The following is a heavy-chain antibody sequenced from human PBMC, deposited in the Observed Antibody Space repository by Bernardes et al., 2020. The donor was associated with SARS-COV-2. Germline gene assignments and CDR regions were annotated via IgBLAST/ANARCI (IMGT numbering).Heavy chain of an antibody. CDR1: GFTFRRYS. V-gene: IGHV3-64D*06. CDR2: ISSDGDNK. Sequence: GGSLRRSWSASGFTFRRYSMHWVRQAPGKGLEYVSGISSDGDNKQYADSGEDRFTISRDNCKDTLYRQLTSLRLEDTAVYYCVKADYKFFWPSSGWGGHFFDNWGQGSLLAVSS. D-gene: IGHD6-19*01. J-gene: IGHJ4*02. CDR3: VKADYKFFWPSSGWGGHFFDN.